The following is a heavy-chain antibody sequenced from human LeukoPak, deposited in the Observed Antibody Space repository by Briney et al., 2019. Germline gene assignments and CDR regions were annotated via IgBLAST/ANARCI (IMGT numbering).Heavy chain of an antibody. CDR1: GGSISSSTYH. Sequence: SETLSLTCTVSGGSISSSTYHWGWIRQPPGKGLEWIGSIYYSGNTYYNPSLKSRVTISVDTFKNQFSVKLSYVTAADTAVYYCARHSSPHAGSSSWYDFWGQGTLVTVSS. V-gene: IGHV4-39*01. J-gene: IGHJ5*01. CDR3: ARHSSPHAGSSSWYDF. D-gene: IGHD2-15*01. CDR2: IYYSGNT.